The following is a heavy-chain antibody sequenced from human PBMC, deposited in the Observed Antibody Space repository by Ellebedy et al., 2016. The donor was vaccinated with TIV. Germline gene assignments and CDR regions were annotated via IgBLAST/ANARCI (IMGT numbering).Heavy chain of an antibody. Sequence: GESLKISCAASGFTFNSYWMSWVRQAPGKGLEWVANINQDGKKTYYVDSVEGRFTISRDNAKNSLYLQMNSLRVEDRAVYHCAREGAYSDYSPGYYGMDVWGQGTTVTVSS. J-gene: IGHJ6*02. D-gene: IGHD1-26*01. CDR2: INQDGKKT. CDR3: AREGAYSDYSPGYYGMDV. CDR1: GFTFNSYW. V-gene: IGHV3-7*03.